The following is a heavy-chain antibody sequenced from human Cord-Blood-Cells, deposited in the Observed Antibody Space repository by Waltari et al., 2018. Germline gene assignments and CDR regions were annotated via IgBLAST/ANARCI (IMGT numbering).Heavy chain of an antibody. V-gene: IGHV4-34*01. J-gene: IGHJ3*02. Sequence: QVQLQQRGAGLLKPSETLSLTCAVYGGSFSGYYWSWIRQPPGKGPEWFGEINHSGSTNYNPSLKSRVTISVDTSKNQFSLKLSSVTAADTAVYYCARGRATYYDFWSGYYDAFDIWGQGTMVTVSS. D-gene: IGHD3-3*01. CDR1: GGSFSGYY. CDR3: ARGRATYYDFWSGYYDAFDI. CDR2: INHSGST.